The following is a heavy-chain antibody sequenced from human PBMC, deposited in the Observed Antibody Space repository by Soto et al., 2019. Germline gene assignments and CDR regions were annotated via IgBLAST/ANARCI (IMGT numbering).Heavy chain of an antibody. CDR3: TRGPRSTSTGTGAF. CDR1: GFTFSMYW. Sequence: PGESLKISCAASGFTFSMYWMHWVRQVPGKGPEWVSRINDDGISTNYADSVKGRFTISRDNAKNTLYLQMNALRVEDTAVYYCTRGPRSTSTGTGAFWGQGTLVTVS. CDR2: INDDGIST. V-gene: IGHV3-74*01. J-gene: IGHJ4*02. D-gene: IGHD1-1*01.